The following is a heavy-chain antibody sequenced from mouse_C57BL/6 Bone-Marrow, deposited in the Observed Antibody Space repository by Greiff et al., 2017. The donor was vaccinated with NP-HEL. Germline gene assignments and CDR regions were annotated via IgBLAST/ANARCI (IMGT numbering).Heavy chain of an antibody. CDR1: GYTFTSYW. Sequence: QVQLQQPGAELVKPGASVKLSCKASGYTFTSYWVHWVKQRPGQGLEWIGMIHPNSGSTNYNEKFKSKATLTVDKSSSTAYMQLSSLTSEDSAVYYCARGSTVVATGYYFDYWGQGTTLTVSS. V-gene: IGHV1-64*01. CDR3: ARGSTVVATGYYFDY. CDR2: IHPNSGST. D-gene: IGHD1-1*01. J-gene: IGHJ2*01.